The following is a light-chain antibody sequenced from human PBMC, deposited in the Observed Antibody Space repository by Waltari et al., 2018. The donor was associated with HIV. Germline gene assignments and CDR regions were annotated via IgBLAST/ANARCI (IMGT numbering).Light chain of an antibody. CDR1: SGPSSSA. CDR2: LNSDGSH. CDR3: QTWGTGPWV. Sequence: LVLPQSPPASASLGASVKPTCTLSSGPSSSAIACHQQQPEKGPRYLMKLNSDGSHSKGDGIPDRFSGSSSGAERYLTISSLQSEDEADYYCQTWGTGPWVFGGGTKLTVL. J-gene: IGLJ3*02. V-gene: IGLV4-69*01.